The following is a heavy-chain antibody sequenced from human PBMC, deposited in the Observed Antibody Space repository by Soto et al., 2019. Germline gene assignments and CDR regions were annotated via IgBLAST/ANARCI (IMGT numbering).Heavy chain of an antibody. Sequence: GASVKHCCKASGGTFSSYAISWVRQAPGQGLEWMGGITPIFGTANYAQKFQGRVTITADESTSTAYMELSSLRSEDTAVYYCARDKGQWLVRYGWFDPWGQGTLVTVSS. V-gene: IGHV1-69*13. CDR3: ARDKGQWLVRYGWFDP. J-gene: IGHJ5*02. CDR1: GGTFSSYA. CDR2: ITPIFGTA. D-gene: IGHD6-19*01.